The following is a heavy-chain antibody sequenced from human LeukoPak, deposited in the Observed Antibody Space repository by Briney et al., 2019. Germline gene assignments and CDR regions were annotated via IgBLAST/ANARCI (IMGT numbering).Heavy chain of an antibody. J-gene: IGHJ4*02. CDR2: IYYSRST. CDR3: ARAWRELPTGIDY. V-gene: IGHV4-59*01. CDR1: GGSISSYY. Sequence: SETLSLTCTVSGGSISSYYWSWIRQPPGKGLEWIGYIYYSRSTNYNPSLKSRVTISVDTSKNQFSLKLSSVTAADTAVYYCARAWRELPTGIDYWGQGTLVTVSS. D-gene: IGHD1-26*01.